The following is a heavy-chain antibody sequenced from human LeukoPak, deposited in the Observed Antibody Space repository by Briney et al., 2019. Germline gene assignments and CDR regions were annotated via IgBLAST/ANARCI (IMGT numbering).Heavy chain of an antibody. Sequence: SVKVSCTASGGTFSSYGISWVRQAPGQGLEWMGRIIPIVGITNYAQKFQGRVTITADNSTRTAYMELSSLTSEDTAVYYCARGLHFTMVRGGTTNYYYGMDVWGQGTSVTVSS. V-gene: IGHV1-69*04. CDR2: IIPIVGIT. CDR3: ARGLHFTMVRGGTTNYYYGMDV. CDR1: GGTFSSYG. D-gene: IGHD3-10*01. J-gene: IGHJ6*02.